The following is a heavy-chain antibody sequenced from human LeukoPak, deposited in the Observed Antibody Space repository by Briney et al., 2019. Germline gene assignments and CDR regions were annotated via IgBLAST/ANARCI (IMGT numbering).Heavy chain of an antibody. Sequence: PSETLSLTCTVSGGSISSGGYYWSWIRQHPGKGLEWIGYIYYSGSTYYNPSLKSRVTISVDTSKNQFSLKLSSVTAADTAVYYCAREKRYYDSSGPDAFDIWGQGTMVTVSS. CDR3: AREKRYYDSSGPDAFDI. D-gene: IGHD3-22*01. V-gene: IGHV4-31*03. J-gene: IGHJ3*02. CDR1: GGSISSGGYY. CDR2: IYYSGST.